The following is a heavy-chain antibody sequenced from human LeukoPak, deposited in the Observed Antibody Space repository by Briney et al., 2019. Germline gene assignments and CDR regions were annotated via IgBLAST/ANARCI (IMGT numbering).Heavy chain of an antibody. Sequence: PGGSLRLSCAASGFTFSSYWMHWVRQAPGKGMVWVSRINIDGGSTTYADSVKGRFTISRDNAKNTLYLQMNSLRAEDTAVYYCGRGFSIVPAGIPDYWGLGTLVTVSS. J-gene: IGHJ4*02. CDR2: INIDGGST. D-gene: IGHD2-2*02. V-gene: IGHV3-74*01. CDR1: GFTFSSYW. CDR3: GRGFSIVPAGIPDY.